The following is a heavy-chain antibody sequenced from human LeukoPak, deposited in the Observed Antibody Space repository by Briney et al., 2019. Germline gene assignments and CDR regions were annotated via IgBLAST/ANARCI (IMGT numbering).Heavy chain of an antibody. J-gene: IGHJ4*02. CDR3: ARDSRYQLLSIHIVGATSFDY. V-gene: IGHV1-69*13. Sequence: SVKVSCKASGGTFSSYAISWVRQAPGQGLEWMGGIIPIFGTANYAQKFQGRVTITADESTSTAYMELSSLRSEDTAVYYCARDSRYQLLSIHIVGATSFDYWGQGTLVTVSS. D-gene: IGHD1-26*01. CDR2: IIPIFGTA. CDR1: GGTFSSYA.